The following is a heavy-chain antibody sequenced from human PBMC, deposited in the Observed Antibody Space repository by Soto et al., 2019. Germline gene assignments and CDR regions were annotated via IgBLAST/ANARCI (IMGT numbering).Heavy chain of an antibody. CDR1: GGTFSSYA. J-gene: IGHJ4*02. CDR3: ARSGSRYDSSGYMNPVDY. CDR2: IIPIFGTA. Sequence: ASVKVSCKASGGTFSSYAISWVRQAPGQGLEWMGGIIPIFGTANYAQKFQGRVTITADESTSTAYMELSSLRSEDTAVYYCARSGSRYDSSGYMNPVDYWGQGTPVTVSS. D-gene: IGHD3-22*01. V-gene: IGHV1-69*13.